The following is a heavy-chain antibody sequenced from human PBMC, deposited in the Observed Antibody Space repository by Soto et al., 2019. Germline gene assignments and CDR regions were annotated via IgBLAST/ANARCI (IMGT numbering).Heavy chain of an antibody. CDR1: GGSISGYY. J-gene: IGHJ5*02. CDR3: ARDIAAAGMEDWFDP. V-gene: IGHV4-4*07. D-gene: IGHD6-13*01. CDR2: IYTSGTT. Sequence: SATLSLTCTVSGGSISGYYWSWIRQPAGKGLEWLGRIYTSGTTNYNPALKSRITMSVDTSKNQFSLKLSSVTVADTAVYYCARDIAAAGMEDWFDPWGQGTLVTVSS.